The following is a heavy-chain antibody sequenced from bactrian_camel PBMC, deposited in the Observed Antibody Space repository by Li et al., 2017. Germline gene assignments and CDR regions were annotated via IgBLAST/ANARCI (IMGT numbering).Heavy chain of an antibody. CDR2: IGSGGDST. Sequence: HVQLVESGGDLVQTGGSLRLSCEASGFAFGSYWMYWVRQAPGKGLDWVSGIGSGGDSTSYADSVKGRFTISRDDAKNTLLLQMNSLKPEDTAVYYCAPDMANRAIANYFGQGTQVTVS. CDR1: GFAFGSYW. D-gene: IGHD4*01. J-gene: IGHJ4*01. CDR3: APDMANRAIANY. V-gene: IGHV3S1*01.